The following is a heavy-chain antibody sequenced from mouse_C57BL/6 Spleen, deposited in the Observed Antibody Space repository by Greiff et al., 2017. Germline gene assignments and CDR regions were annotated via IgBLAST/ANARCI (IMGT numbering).Heavy chain of an antibody. D-gene: IGHD1-1*01. CDR1: GYTFTDYY. CDR2: INPNNGGT. J-gene: IGHJ4*01. CDR3: ATPYYYGRSYAAMDY. V-gene: IGHV1-26*01. Sequence: EVQLQQSGPELVKPGASVKISCKASGYTFTDYYMNWVKQSHGKSLEWIGDINPNNGGTSYNQKLKGKATLTVDKSSSTAYMELRSLTSEDSAVYYCATPYYYGRSYAAMDYWGQGTSVTVSS.